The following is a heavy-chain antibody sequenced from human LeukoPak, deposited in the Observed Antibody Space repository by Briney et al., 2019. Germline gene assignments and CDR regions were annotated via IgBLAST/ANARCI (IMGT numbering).Heavy chain of an antibody. CDR2: IIPIFGTA. V-gene: IGHV1-69*13. J-gene: IGHJ5*02. D-gene: IGHD4-11*01. CDR3: ARAETTVTTRNWFDP. CDR1: GGTFSSYA. Sequence: GASVKVSCKASGGTFSSYAISWVRQAPGQGLEWMGGIIPIFGTANYAQKFQGRVTITADESTSTAYMELSSLRSGDTAVYYCARAETTVTTRNWFDPWGQGTLVTVSS.